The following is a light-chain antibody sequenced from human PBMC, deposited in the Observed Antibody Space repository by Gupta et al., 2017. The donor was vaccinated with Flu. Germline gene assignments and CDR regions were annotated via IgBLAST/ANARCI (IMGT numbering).Light chain of an antibody. Sequence: VTISSTETSTNIGANSDVHWYQQLPGTAPKVLIYSNTNRPSGVPDRFSGSRSGTSAPLAITGLQAVDEADYFCQSEDSSLRGYVFGTGTKVTVL. CDR1: STNIGANSD. CDR3: QSEDSSLRGYV. CDR2: SNT. J-gene: IGLJ1*01. V-gene: IGLV1-40*01.